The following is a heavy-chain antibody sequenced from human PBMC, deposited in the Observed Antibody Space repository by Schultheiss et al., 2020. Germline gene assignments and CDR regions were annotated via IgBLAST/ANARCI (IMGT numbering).Heavy chain of an antibody. CDR1: GYTFTGYY. CDR3: ARDMQLWAFDY. J-gene: IGHJ4*02. Sequence: ESLKISCKASGYTFTGYYMHWVRQAPGQGLEWMGWINPNSGGTNYAQKFQGRVTMTRDTSISTAYMELSRLRSDDTAVYYCARDMQLWAFDYWGQGTLVTVSS. CDR2: INPNSGGT. V-gene: IGHV1-2*02. D-gene: IGHD5-18*01.